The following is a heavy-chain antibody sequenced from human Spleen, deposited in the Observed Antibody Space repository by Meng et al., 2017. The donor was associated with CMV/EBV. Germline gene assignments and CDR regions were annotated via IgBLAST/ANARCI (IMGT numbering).Heavy chain of an antibody. V-gene: IGHV3-21*01. CDR2: ISSSSSYI. Sequence: GGSLRLSCVASGCTFSSYSMNWVRQAPGKGLEWVSSISSSSSYIYYADSVKGRVTISRDNAKNSLYLQMNSLRAENTAVYYCARASTYYYDSSGYSYFDYWGQGTLVTVSS. CDR1: GCTFSSYS. D-gene: IGHD3-22*01. J-gene: IGHJ4*02. CDR3: ARASTYYYDSSGYSYFDY.